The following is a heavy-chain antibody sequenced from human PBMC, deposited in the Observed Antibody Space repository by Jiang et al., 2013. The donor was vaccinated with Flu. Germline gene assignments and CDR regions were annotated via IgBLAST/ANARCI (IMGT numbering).Heavy chain of an antibody. V-gene: IGHV5-51*03. CDR3: ARPNYYDSSGYYYENLFDY. CDR2: IYPGDSDT. J-gene: IGHJ4*02. Sequence: GAEVKKPEESLKISCKGSGYSFTSYWIGWVRQMPGKGLEWMGIIYPGDSDTRYSPSFRGQVTISADKSISTAYLQWSSLKASDTAMYYCARPNYYDSSGYYYENLFDYWGQGTPVTVSS. D-gene: IGHD3-22*01. CDR1: GYSFTSYW.